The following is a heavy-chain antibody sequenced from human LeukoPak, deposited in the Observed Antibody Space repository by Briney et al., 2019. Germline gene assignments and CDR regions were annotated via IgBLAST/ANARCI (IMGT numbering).Heavy chain of an antibody. V-gene: IGHV4-34*01. CDR1: GGSFSGYY. D-gene: IGHD3-9*01. Sequence: KSSETLSLTCAVYGGSFSGYYWSWIRQPPGKGLEWIGEINHSGSTNYNPSLKRRVTISVDTSKNQFSLKLSSVTAADTAVYYCARVSLYYDILTGYHNWFDPWGQGTLVTVSS. CDR3: ARVSLYYDILTGYHNWFDP. J-gene: IGHJ5*02. CDR2: INHSGST.